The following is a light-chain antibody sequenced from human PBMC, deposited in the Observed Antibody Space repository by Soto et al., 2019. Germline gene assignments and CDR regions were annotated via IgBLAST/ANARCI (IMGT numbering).Light chain of an antibody. CDR1: SSNIGAGYD. CDR2: GNS. J-gene: IGLJ1*01. V-gene: IGLV1-40*01. Sequence: QSVLTLPPSVSGAPGQRVTISCTGSSSNIGAGYDVHWYQQLPGSAPKLLIYGNSNRPSGVPDRFSGSKSGTSASLAITGIQAEYAAHDYFQSYDSSLSYVFGPGTKLTVL. CDR3: QSYDSSLSYV.